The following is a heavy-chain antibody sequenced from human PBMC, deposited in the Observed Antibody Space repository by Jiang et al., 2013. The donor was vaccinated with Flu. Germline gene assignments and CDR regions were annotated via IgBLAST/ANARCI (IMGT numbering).Heavy chain of an antibody. J-gene: IGHJ4*02. D-gene: IGHD1-26*01. CDR3: ARDAFVGFGDFDIDY. CDR2: INPNDDGT. Sequence: SGAEVKMPGASVKVSCKASGYTLSNHYIHWIRQAPGQGLEWMGVINPNDDGTTYSQKFEGRVAMTTDTATSTFYMDLSSLTSGDTAVYYCARDAFVGFGDFDIDYWGQGTPVTVSS. V-gene: IGHV1-46*01. CDR1: GYTLSNHY.